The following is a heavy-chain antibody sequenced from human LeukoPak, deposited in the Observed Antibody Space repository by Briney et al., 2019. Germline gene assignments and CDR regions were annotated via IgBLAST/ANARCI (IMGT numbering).Heavy chain of an antibody. CDR3: ARRRRWQLLVTTPIDY. J-gene: IGHJ4*02. V-gene: IGHV4-39*07. D-gene: IGHD2-15*01. CDR1: GGSISSSSYY. CDR2: IYYSGST. Sequence: PSETLSLTCTVSGGSISSSSYYWGWIRQPPGKGLEWIGSIYYSGSTNYNPSLKSRVTISVDTSKNQFSLKLSSVTAADTAVYYCARRRRWQLLVTTPIDYWGQGTLVTVSS.